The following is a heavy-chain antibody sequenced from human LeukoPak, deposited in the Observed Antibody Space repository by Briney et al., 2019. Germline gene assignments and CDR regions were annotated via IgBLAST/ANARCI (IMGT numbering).Heavy chain of an antibody. V-gene: IGHV4-34*01. Sequence: SETLSLTCAVYGGSFSGYYWSWIRQPPGKGLEWIGEINHSGSTNYNPSLKCRVTISVDTSKNQFSLKLSSVTAADTAVYYCARAPGYCSSTSCHYFQHWGQGTLVTVSS. J-gene: IGHJ1*01. D-gene: IGHD2-2*01. CDR2: INHSGST. CDR3: ARAPGYCSSTSCHYFQH. CDR1: GGSFSGYY.